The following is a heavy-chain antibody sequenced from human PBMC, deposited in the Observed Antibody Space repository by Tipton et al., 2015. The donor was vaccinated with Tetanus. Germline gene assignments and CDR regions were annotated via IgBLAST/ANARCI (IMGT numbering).Heavy chain of an antibody. Sequence: TLSLTCTVSGGSISSDGAYWSWIRQHPGEGLEWIGYILYGASTHYNPSLKSRVTVSADPSQNQFSLKLSSVTAADTAVYYCARIHDFLSGHFDFWGQGTLVTVST. D-gene: IGHD3-3*01. CDR3: ARIHDFLSGHFDF. V-gene: IGHV4-31*03. CDR2: ILYGAST. J-gene: IGHJ4*02. CDR1: GGSISSDGAY.